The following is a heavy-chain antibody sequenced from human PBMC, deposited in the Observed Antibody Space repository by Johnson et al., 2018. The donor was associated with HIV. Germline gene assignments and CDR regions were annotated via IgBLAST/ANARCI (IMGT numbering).Heavy chain of an antibody. V-gene: IGHV3-53*01. J-gene: IGHJ3*02. CDR3: ARDLVSLEDAFDI. CDR1: GFSVRTNY. Sequence: VQLVESGGGLIQPGGSLRLSCAASGFSVRTNYMSWVRQAPGKGLEWVSVIYSDGTTSFAQSVKGRFTISRDNSKNTLYLQMNSLRAEDTAVYYCARDLVSLEDAFDIWGQGTMVTVSS. D-gene: IGHD3-16*02. CDR2: IYSDGTT.